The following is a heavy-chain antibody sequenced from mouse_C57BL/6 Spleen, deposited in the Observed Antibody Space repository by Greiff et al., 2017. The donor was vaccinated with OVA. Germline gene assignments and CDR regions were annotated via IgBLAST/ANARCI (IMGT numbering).Heavy chain of an antibody. J-gene: IGHJ3*01. V-gene: IGHV1-50*01. Sequence: QVQLQQPGAELVKPGASVKLSCKASGYTFTSYWMQWVKQRPGQGLEWIGEIDPSDSYTNYNQKFKGKATLTVDTSSSTAYMQLSSLTSEDSAVYYCASTAQARTWFAYWGQGTLVTVSA. CDR2: IDPSDSYT. CDR1: GYTFTSYW. CDR3: ASTAQARTWFAY. D-gene: IGHD3-2*02.